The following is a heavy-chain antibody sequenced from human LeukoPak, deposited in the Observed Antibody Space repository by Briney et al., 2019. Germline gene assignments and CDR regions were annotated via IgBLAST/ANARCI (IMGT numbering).Heavy chain of an antibody. CDR1: GFTFSSYS. D-gene: IGHD3/OR15-3a*01. V-gene: IGHV3-48*04. J-gene: IGHJ4*02. CDR2: ITGSLNSI. Sequence: GGSLRLSCAASGFTFSSYSMNWVRQAPGKGLEWISYITGSLNSIHYADSVKGRFTISRDNAKNSLYLQMNSLRAEDTAVYYCARDGLGGFDYWGQGTLVTVSS. CDR3: ARDGLGGFDY.